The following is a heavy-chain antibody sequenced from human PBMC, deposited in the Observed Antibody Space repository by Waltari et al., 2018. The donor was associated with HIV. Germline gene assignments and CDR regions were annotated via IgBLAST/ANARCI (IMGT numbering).Heavy chain of an antibody. V-gene: IGHV3-30*18. Sequence: QVQLVESGGGVVQPGRSLRLSCAASGFPFSSYGMHWVRQAPGKGLGWVAVISNDGSNKYYADAVKGRFTISRDNSKNTLDLQMNSLRAEDTAVYYCAKDKGGVTYIFDYWGQGTLVTVSS. J-gene: IGHJ4*02. CDR3: AKDKGGVTYIFDY. CDR2: ISNDGSNK. D-gene: IGHD1-1*01. CDR1: GFPFSSYG.